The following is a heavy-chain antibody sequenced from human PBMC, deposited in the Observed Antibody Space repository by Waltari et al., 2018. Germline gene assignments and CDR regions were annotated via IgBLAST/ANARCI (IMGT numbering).Heavy chain of an antibody. CDR1: GGSISSGSYY. CDR3: AREGIYSSATDARFDP. J-gene: IGHJ5*02. D-gene: IGHD6-25*01. CDR2: MYTSGSA. Sequence: QVQLQESGPGLVKPSQTLSLTCTVSGGSISSGSYYWSWIRQSAGKGLEWIGRMYTSGSANHSSSLKSRVTISVDTSKNQFSLKLSSVTAADTAVYYCAREGIYSSATDARFDPWGQGTLVTVSS. V-gene: IGHV4-61*02.